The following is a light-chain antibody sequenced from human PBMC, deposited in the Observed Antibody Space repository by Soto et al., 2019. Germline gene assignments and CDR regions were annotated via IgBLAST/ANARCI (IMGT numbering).Light chain of an antibody. V-gene: IGKV3-11*01. J-gene: IGKJ2*01. Sequence: EIVLTQSPATLSLSPEERATLSCRASQSVSSYLAWYQQKPGQAPRLLIYDASNRATGIPARFSGSGSGTDLTLPISSLEPEDFAVYYCQQRSNWPPYTFGQGTKLEIK. CDR2: DAS. CDR3: QQRSNWPPYT. CDR1: QSVSSY.